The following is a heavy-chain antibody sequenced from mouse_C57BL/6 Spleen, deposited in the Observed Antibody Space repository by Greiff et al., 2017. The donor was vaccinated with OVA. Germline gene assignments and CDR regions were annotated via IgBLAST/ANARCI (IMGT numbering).Heavy chain of an antibody. J-gene: IGHJ2*01. V-gene: IGHV5-16*01. CDR3: ARGGYYYGSSPHFDY. CDR2: INYDGSST. CDR1: GFTFSDYY. Sequence: EVQRVESEGGLVQPGSSMKLSCTASGFTFSDYYMAWVRQVPEKGLEWVANINYDGSSTYYLDSLKSRFIISRDNAKNILYLQMSSLKSEDTATYYCARGGYYYGSSPHFDYWGQGTTLTVSS. D-gene: IGHD1-1*01.